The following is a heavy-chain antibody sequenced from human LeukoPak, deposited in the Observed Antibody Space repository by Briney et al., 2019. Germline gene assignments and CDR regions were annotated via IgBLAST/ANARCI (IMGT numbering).Heavy chain of an antibody. J-gene: IGHJ4*02. V-gene: IGHV3-21*04. CDR2: ISEGGNYI. D-gene: IGHD3-22*01. CDR3: AKDPRPGYSDSSGYPPFH. CDR1: GFTFSSYG. Sequence: PGGSLRLSCTASGFTFSSYGMNWIRQAPGKGLEWVSGISEGGNYINYAASVKGRFTISRDNSKNTLYLQMNSLRAEDTAVYYCAKDPRPGYSDSSGYPPFHWGQGTLVTVSS.